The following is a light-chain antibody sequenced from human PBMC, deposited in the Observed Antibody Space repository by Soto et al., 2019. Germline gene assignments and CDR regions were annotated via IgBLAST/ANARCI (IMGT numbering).Light chain of an antibody. Sequence: DIQMTQSPSTLSASVGDRVTITCRASQSISSWLAWYQQKPGKAPKLLIYDASSLESGVPSRFSGSGSGTEFTLTISSLQPDAVANYYCQQYNSYWTFGQGTKVEIK. CDR1: QSISSW. CDR3: QQYNSYWT. J-gene: IGKJ1*01. CDR2: DAS. V-gene: IGKV1-5*01.